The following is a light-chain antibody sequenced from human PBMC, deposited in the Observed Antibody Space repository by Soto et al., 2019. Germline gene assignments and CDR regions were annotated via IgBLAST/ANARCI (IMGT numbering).Light chain of an antibody. CDR1: QSISSN. CDR2: SAS. V-gene: IGKV1-39*01. Sequence: DIQMTQSPSSLSASVGDRVTITCRASQSISSNLNWYQQKPGKAPKLLIYSASSLQSEVPSRFSGSGSGIDFTVTISSLQPEDFATYYCQQSYSTPWTFGQGTKVEIK. J-gene: IGKJ1*01. CDR3: QQSYSTPWT.